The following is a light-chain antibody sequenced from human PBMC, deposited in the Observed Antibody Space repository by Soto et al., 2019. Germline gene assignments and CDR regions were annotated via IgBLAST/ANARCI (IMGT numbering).Light chain of an antibody. J-gene: IGKJ1*01. CDR3: QHYNSYPRT. V-gene: IGKV1-5*03. Sequence: DIQMTQSPSTLSASVGDSVSINCRASQSISAWLAWYQQQPGKAPKLLIYKASTLKSGVPSRFSGSGSGTEFTLTISSLQPDDFATYYCQHYNSYPRTFGQGTKVDIK. CDR1: QSISAW. CDR2: KAS.